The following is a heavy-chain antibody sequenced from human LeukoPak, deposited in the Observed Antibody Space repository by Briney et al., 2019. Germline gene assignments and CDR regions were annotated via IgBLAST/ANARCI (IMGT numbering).Heavy chain of an antibody. V-gene: IGHV4-4*07. CDR3: ARESDYYDSSGYYYFGY. Sequence: SETLSLTCTASGGSISSYYWSWIRQPAGKGLEWIGRIYTSGSTNYNPSLRSRVTMSVDTSKNQFSLKLSSVTAADTAVYYCARESDYYDSSGYYYFGYWGQGTLVTVSS. D-gene: IGHD3-22*01. CDR2: IYTSGST. J-gene: IGHJ4*02. CDR1: GGSISSYY.